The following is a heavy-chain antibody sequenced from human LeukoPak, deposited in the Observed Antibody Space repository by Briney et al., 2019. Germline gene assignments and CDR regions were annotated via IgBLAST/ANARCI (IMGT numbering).Heavy chain of an antibody. V-gene: IGHV4-34*01. J-gene: IGHJ4*02. CDR2: INHSGST. D-gene: IGHD6-13*01. Sequence: ASETLSLTCAVYGGSFSGYYWSWIRQPPGKGLEWIGEINHSGSTNYNPSLKSRVTISVDTSKNQFSLKLSSVTAADTAVYYCARGSSSWYRHYYFDYWGQGTLVTVSS. CDR3: ARGSSSWYRHYYFDY. CDR1: GGSFSGYY.